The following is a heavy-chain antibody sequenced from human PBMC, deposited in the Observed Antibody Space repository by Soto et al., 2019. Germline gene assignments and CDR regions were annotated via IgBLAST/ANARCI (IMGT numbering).Heavy chain of an antibody. V-gene: IGHV5-51*01. CDR1: GYRLASYW. CDR2: IYPGDSDT. CDR3: ARTRSFTLGFYYDGMDV. Sequence: EEPLKGSGQGSGYRLASYWNGWVRQMPGKDLEWMGIIYPGDSDTRYSPSFQGQVTISADKSLRTAYLQWTSLKASDTALYYCARTRSFTLGFYYDGMDVWGQGTTVTVSS. D-gene: IGHD6-6*01. J-gene: IGHJ6*02.